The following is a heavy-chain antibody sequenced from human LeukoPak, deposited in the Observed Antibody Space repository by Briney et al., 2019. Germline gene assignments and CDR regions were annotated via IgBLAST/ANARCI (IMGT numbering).Heavy chain of an antibody. CDR1: GFTFSSYA. Sequence: GSLRLSCAASGFTFSSYAMSWVRQAPGKGPEWVSAISGSGGSTYYADSVKGRFTISRDNSKNTLYLQMNSLRAEDTAVYYCAKDIRVKVKGITDYWGQGTLVTVSS. J-gene: IGHJ4*02. CDR2: ISGSGGST. CDR3: AKDIRVKVKGITDY. D-gene: IGHD1-20*01. V-gene: IGHV3-23*01.